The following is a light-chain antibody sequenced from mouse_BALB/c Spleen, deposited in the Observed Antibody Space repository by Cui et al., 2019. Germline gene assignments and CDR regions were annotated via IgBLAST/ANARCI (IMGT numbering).Light chain of an antibody. CDR2: HTS. Sequence: IVLTQSPVLMSASPGEMVIMSCSASSSVSYLYWYQQKPRSSPKPWIYHTSNLDSGVPARFSGSGSGTSYSLTISSMEAEDAATYYCQQWSSNPLTFGAGTKLELK. J-gene: IGKJ5*01. CDR3: QQWSSNPLT. V-gene: IGKV4-68*01. CDR1: SSVSY.